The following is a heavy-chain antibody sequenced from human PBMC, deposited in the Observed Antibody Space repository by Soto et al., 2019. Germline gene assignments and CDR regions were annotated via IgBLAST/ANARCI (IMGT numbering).Heavy chain of an antibody. V-gene: IGHV3-30*18. CDR2: ISYDGSNK. D-gene: IGHD3-3*01. J-gene: IGHJ6*02. CDR3: AKHQGGVTDFYYGMDV. Sequence: QVQLVESGGGVVQPGRSLRLSCAASGFTFSSYGMHWVRQAPGKGLEWVAVISYDGSNKNYADSVKGRFTISRDNSKNTLYLQMNSLRAEDTAVYYCAKHQGGVTDFYYGMDVWGQGTTVTVSS. CDR1: GFTFSSYG.